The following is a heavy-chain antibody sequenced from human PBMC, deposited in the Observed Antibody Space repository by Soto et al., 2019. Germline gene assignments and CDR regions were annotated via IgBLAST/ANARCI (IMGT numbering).Heavy chain of an antibody. J-gene: IGHJ6*02. CDR3: AKDTTGWPRLYYYFYGMDV. V-gene: IGHV3-30*18. CDR1: GFTFSSFG. CDR2: ISYDGSNK. Sequence: LRLSCAASGFTFSSFGMHWVRQAPGKGLEWVAVISYDGSNKYYADSVKGRFTISRDNSKNTLYLQMNSLGAEDTAVFYRAKDTTGWPRLYYYFYGMDVWGQGTTVTVSS. D-gene: IGHD6-19*01.